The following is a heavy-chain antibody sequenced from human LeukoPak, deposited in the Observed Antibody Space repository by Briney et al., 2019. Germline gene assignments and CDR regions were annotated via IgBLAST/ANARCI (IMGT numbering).Heavy chain of an antibody. CDR3: TTDRGDYGIPF. CDR1: GFRITNAW. V-gene: IGHV3-15*07. CDR2: IKSKSDGGTT. D-gene: IGHD4-17*01. J-gene: IGHJ4*02. Sequence: GGSLRLSCAASGFRITNAWMNWVRQAPGRGLEWVGRIKSKSDGGTTGYAAPVKGRFIISRDDSKNTLYLQMNSLKIEDTAVYYCTTDRGDYGIPFWGQGTLVTVSS.